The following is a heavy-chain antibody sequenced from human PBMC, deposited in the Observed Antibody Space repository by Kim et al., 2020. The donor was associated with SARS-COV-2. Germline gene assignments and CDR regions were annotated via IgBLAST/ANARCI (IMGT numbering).Heavy chain of an antibody. Sequence: ASVKVSCKASGYTFTSYDINWVRQATGQGLEWMGWMNPNSGNTGYAQKFQGRVTMTRNTSISTAYMELSSLRSEDTAVYYCARGRLLRYFDWLSRWGMDYYYYGMDVWGQGTTVTVSS. V-gene: IGHV1-8*01. J-gene: IGHJ6*02. CDR3: ARGRLLRYFDWLSRWGMDYYYYGMDV. CDR1: GYTFTSYD. CDR2: MNPNSGNT. D-gene: IGHD3-9*01.